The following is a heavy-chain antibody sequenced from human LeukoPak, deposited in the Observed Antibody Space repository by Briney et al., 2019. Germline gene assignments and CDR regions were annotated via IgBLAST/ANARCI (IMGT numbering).Heavy chain of an antibody. CDR2: IWYEGSNI. CDR3: ARDRLRFLEWSGYGMDV. D-gene: IGHD3-3*01. Sequence: GGSLRLSCAASGFTFSSYGMHWVRQAPGKGLEWVAVIWYEGSNIYYADSVKGRFTISRDNSKNTLYLQMNSLRAEDTAVYYCARDRLRFLEWSGYGMDVWGQGTTVTVSS. CDR1: GFTFSSYG. J-gene: IGHJ6*02. V-gene: IGHV3-33*01.